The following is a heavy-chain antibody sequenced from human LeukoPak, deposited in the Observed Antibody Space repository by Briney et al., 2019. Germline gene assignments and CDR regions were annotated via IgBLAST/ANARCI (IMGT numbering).Heavy chain of an antibody. D-gene: IGHD6-13*01. J-gene: IGHJ4*02. Sequence: SETLSLTCTVSGGSISSYYWSWIRQPPGKGLEWIGYIYYSGSTNYNPSLESRVTISVDTSKNQFSLKLSSVTAADTAVYYCARVSSSSSWYYFDYWGQGTLVTVSS. CDR3: ARVSSSSSWYYFDY. CDR1: GGSISSYY. CDR2: IYYSGST. V-gene: IGHV4-59*01.